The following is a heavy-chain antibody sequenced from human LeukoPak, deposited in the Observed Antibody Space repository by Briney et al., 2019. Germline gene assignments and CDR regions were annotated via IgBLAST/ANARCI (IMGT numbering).Heavy chain of an antibody. CDR1: GFTFSSYS. D-gene: IGHD3-10*01. V-gene: IGHV3-48*01. Sequence: PGGSLRLSCAASGFTFSSYSMNWVRQAPGKGLEWVSYISTSSSTIYYADSVKGRFTISRDNAKNSLYLQMNSLRAEDTAVYYCARWRGALDAFDIWGQGTMITVSS. CDR2: ISTSSSTI. CDR3: ARWRGALDAFDI. J-gene: IGHJ3*02.